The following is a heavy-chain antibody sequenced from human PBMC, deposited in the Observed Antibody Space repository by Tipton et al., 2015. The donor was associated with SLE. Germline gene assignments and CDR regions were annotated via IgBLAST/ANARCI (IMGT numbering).Heavy chain of an antibody. CDR3: ARGGRFLEWYQAGDDY. Sequence: TLSLTCAVYGGSISSGGYYWSWIRQPPGKGLEWIGYIYHSGSTYYNPSLKSRVTISVDRSKNQFSLKLSSVTAADTAVYYCARGGRFLEWYQAGDDYWSQGTLVTVSS. J-gene: IGHJ4*02. D-gene: IGHD3-3*01. CDR2: IYHSGST. CDR1: GGSISSGGYY. V-gene: IGHV4-30-2*01.